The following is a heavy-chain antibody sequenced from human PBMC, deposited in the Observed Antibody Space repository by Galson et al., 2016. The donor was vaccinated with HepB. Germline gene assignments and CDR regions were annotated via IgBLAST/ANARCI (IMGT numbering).Heavy chain of an antibody. D-gene: IGHD2-2*01. Sequence: TLSLTCAVSGASISSGDYSWSWIRQSPGKGLEWIGYIYHSGSTRYNPSLKSRVTISVDRSKNQFSLKLNSVTAADTAVYYCARGPDPQYCSTTSCYSYWFDPWGQASLVTVSS. CDR2: IYHSGST. V-gene: IGHV4-30-2*06. CDR1: GASISSGDYS. CDR3: ARGPDPQYCSTTSCYSYWFDP. J-gene: IGHJ5*02.